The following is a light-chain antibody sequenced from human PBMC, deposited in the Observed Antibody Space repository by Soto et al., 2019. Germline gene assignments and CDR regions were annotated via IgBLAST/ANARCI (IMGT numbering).Light chain of an antibody. CDR2: GAS. J-gene: IGKJ1*01. V-gene: IGKV3-20*01. CDR1: QSVSSSS. Sequence: EIVLTQSPGTLSLSPGERATLSCRASQSVSSSSLAWYQQKPGQAPRLLIYGASSRAPGIPDRFSGSVSGTDFTLTISRLEPEDFAVYYCQQYDNSPTWTFGQGTKVEIK. CDR3: QQYDNSPTWT.